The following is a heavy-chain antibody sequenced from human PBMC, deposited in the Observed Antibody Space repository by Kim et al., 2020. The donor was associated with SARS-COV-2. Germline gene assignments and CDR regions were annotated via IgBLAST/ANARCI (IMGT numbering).Heavy chain of an antibody. V-gene: IGHV7-4-1*02. Sequence: ASVKVSCKASGYTFTSYAMNWVRQAPGQGLEWMGWINTNTGNPTYAQGFTGRFVFSLDTSVSTAYLQITSLKAEDTAVYYCATVLSLGYMDVWGKGTTVTVSS. D-gene: IGHD2-15*01. J-gene: IGHJ6*03. CDR2: INTNTGNP. CDR1: GYTFTSYA. CDR3: ATVLSLGYMDV.